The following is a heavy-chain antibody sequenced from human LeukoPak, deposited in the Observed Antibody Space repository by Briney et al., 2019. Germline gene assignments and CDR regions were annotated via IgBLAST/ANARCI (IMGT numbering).Heavy chain of an antibody. V-gene: IGHV1-24*01. Sequence: ASVKVSSEVSRYTLTELSMHAVRDAPGKGLEWRVGFDPEDGETIYAQKFQSRVTMTENTYTDTDYMELSSVRSEDKAVYCGASTSHFDYWGQGTLVTVSS. CDR2: FDPEDGET. J-gene: IGHJ4*02. CDR1: RYTLTELS. D-gene: IGHD2-2*01. CDR3: ASTSHFDY.